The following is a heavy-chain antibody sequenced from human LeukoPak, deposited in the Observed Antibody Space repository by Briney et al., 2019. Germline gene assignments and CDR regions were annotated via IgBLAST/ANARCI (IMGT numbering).Heavy chain of an antibody. V-gene: IGHV3-30*04. CDR3: ARDVRGNYGTFDY. CDR2: ISYDGSNK. D-gene: IGHD1-26*01. Sequence: GGSLRLSCAASGFTFSSYAMHWVRQAPGKGLEWVAVISYDGSNKYYADSVKGRFTISRDNSKNTLYLQVNSLRAEDTAVYYCARDVRGNYGTFDYWGQGTLVTVSS. CDR1: GFTFSSYA. J-gene: IGHJ4*02.